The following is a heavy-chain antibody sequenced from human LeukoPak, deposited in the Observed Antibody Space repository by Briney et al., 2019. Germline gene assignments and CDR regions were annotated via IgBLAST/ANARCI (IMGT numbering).Heavy chain of an antibody. J-gene: IGHJ4*02. V-gene: IGHV3-7*01. CDR2: IKQDGDQK. CDR3: ARFAKGYGSGDIDY. Sequence: GGSLRLSCVASGFTFSRYWMGWVRQAPGKGLEWVANIKQDGDQKHYVDSVRGRFIISRDNAKNSLHLQMNSLRAEDTAVYYCARFAKGYGSGDIDYWGQGTLVTVSS. D-gene: IGHD3-10*01. CDR1: GFTFSRYW.